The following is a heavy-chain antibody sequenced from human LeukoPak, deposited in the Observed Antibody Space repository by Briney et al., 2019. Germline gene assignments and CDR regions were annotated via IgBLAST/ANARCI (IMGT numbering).Heavy chain of an antibody. CDR2: IIPIFGTA. CDR3: ARVIYGSGSYYDY. J-gene: IGHJ4*02. Sequence: ASVKVSCKASGGTFSSYAISWVRQAPGQGLEWMGGIIPIFGTANYAQKFQGRVTITADKSTSTAYMELSSLRSEDTAVYYCARVIYGSGSYYDYWGQGTLVTVSS. V-gene: IGHV1-69*06. CDR1: GGTFSSYA. D-gene: IGHD3-10*01.